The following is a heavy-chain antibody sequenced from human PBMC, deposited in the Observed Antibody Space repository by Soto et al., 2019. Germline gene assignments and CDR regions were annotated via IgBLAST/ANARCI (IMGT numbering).Heavy chain of an antibody. J-gene: IGHJ5*02. CDR2: IMPIFGTP. CDR1: GGTFDSYV. D-gene: IGHD3-10*01. Sequence: SVKVSCKASGGTFDSYVISWLRQAPGQGLEWMGGIMPIFGTPNYAQKFRGRVTISADESTSTAYLELCSLTSDDTAVYYCARVHSSGIFYFVDPWGQGTLVTVPQ. CDR3: ARVHSSGIFYFVDP. V-gene: IGHV1-69*13.